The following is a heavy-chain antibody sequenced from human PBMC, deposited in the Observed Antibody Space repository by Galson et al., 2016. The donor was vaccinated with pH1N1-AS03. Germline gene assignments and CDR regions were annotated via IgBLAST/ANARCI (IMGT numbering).Heavy chain of an antibody. V-gene: IGHV4-39*01. Sequence: SETLSLTCTVSGGSISSSSYYWGWIRQPPGKGLEWSGGIYYSASTYYNPSLKSRVTISVDTSKNKFSLKLSSVTAADTAVYYCARRVYGDYVNWFDPWGQGTLVTVSS. J-gene: IGHJ5*02. D-gene: IGHD4-17*01. CDR3: ARRVYGDYVNWFDP. CDR1: GGSISSSSYY. CDR2: IYYSAST.